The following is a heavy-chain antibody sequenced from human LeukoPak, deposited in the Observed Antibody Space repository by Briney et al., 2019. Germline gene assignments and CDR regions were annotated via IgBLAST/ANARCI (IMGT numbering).Heavy chain of an antibody. D-gene: IGHD1-26*01. Sequence: ASVKVSCKASGYTFTSYDINWVRQAPGQGLEWMGWMNPNSGDTGYPQKFQGRVTMTRDTSITTAYMELSSLRSEDTAVYYCAREYSGRGSGTFDYWGQGTLVTVSS. J-gene: IGHJ4*02. CDR1: GYTFTSYD. V-gene: IGHV1-8*01. CDR2: MNPNSGDT. CDR3: AREYSGRGSGTFDY.